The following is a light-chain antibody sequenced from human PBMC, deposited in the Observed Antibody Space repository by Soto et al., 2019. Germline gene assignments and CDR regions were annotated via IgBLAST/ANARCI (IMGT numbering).Light chain of an antibody. Sequence: EIVLTQSQATLSLSTGERATLSCRASQNVSSYLAWYQQKPGQAPRLLIYDASNRATGIPARFSGSGSGTDFTLTISSLEPEDFAVYYCQQRSNWPPITFGQGTRLEIK. CDR2: DAS. J-gene: IGKJ5*01. CDR1: QNVSSY. CDR3: QQRSNWPPIT. V-gene: IGKV3-11*01.